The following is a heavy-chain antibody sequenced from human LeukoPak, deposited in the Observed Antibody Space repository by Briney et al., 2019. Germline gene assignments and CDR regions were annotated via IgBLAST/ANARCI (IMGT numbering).Heavy chain of an antibody. V-gene: IGHV3-48*01. Sequence: GGSLRLACAASGFTFSSYSMNWVRQAPGKGLEWVSYISSSSSTIYYADSVKGRFTIFRDNAKNSLYLQMNSLRAEDTAVYYCATYSSSSGHGYWGQGTLVTVSS. CDR1: GFTFSSYS. D-gene: IGHD6-6*01. J-gene: IGHJ4*02. CDR2: ISSSSSTI. CDR3: ATYSSSSGHGY.